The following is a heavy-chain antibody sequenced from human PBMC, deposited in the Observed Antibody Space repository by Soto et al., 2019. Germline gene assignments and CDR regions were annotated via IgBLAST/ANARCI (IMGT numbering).Heavy chain of an antibody. D-gene: IGHD3-10*01. CDR1: GFSLSTSGVG. V-gene: IGHV2-5*01. J-gene: IGHJ6*02. CDR3: AHSPTMVRGGDYYYGMDV. CDR2: IYWNDDK. Sequence: QITLKESGPTLVKPTQTLTLTCTFSGFSLSTSGVGVGWIRQPPGKALEWLALIYWNDDKRYSPSLKSRLTLTKDTTKNQVVLTMTNMDPVDTATYYCAHSPTMVRGGDYYYGMDVWGQGTTVTVSS.